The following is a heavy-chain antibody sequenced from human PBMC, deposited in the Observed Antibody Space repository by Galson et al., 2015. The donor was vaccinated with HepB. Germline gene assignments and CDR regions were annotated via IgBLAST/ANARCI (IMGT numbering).Heavy chain of an antibody. D-gene: IGHD2/OR15-2a*01. Sequence: SLRLSCAASGFTFSSYSMNWVRQAPGKGLEWVSSISSSSSYIYYADSVKGRFTISRDNAKNSLYLQMNSLRDEDTAVYYCARDAEYTYYYMDVWGKGTTVTVSS. CDR2: ISSSSSYI. CDR3: ARDAEYTYYYMDV. J-gene: IGHJ6*03. V-gene: IGHV3-21*01. CDR1: GFTFSSYS.